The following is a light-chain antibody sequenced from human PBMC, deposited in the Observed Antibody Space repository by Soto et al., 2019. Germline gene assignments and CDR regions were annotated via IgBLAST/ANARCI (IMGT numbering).Light chain of an antibody. V-gene: IGKV1-5*01. CDR1: QTLSSW. CDR2: DAS. Sequence: DIQMTQSPSTLSASVGDRVTIHCRASQTLSSWLAWYQQRQGQAPKLLIYDASSLESGVPSRFRGRGSGTQFTLTISRLQPDDFATYYCQPYNSFSGTFGPGTKVDIK. J-gene: IGKJ1*01. CDR3: QPYNSFSGT.